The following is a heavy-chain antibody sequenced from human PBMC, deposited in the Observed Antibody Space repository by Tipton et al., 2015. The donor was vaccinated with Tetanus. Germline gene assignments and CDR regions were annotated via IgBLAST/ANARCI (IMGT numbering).Heavy chain of an antibody. D-gene: IGHD3-10*01. CDR3: ARHLYGYWFDP. CDR2: IYFEGST. CDR1: GGSISDKKYY. Sequence: TLSLTCTVSGGSISDKKYYWSWIRQPPGRGLEWIASIYFEGSTYYSPSLKSRVTIAVDRSQNVFSLNLTSVTVADTAVYYCARHLYGYWFDPWGQGALVTVSS. J-gene: IGHJ5*02. V-gene: IGHV4-39*01.